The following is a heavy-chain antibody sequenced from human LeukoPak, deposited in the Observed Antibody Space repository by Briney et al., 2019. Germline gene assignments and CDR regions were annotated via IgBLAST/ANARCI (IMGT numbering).Heavy chain of an antibody. CDR1: GGSISRTSYY. J-gene: IGHJ4*02. CDR2: IYYSGIT. Sequence: SETLSLTCTVSGGSISRTSYYCGWIRQPPGKGLQLIGSIYYSGITYYNPSLKSRVTLSVDTSKNQFSLKLRSVTAADTRVYYCATPPTDDDYWGQGTLVTVYS. V-gene: IGHV4-39*01. CDR3: ATPPTDDDY.